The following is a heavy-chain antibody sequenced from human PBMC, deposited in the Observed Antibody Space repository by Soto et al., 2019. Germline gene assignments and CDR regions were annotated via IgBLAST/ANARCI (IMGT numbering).Heavy chain of an antibody. CDR2: ISGSGGST. J-gene: IGHJ4*02. D-gene: IGHD3-10*02. Sequence: EVQLLESGGGLVQPGGSLRLSCAASGFTFSSYAMSWVRQAPGKGLEWVSAISGSGGSTYYADSVKGRFTISKDNSKNTLYLQMNSLRAEDTAVYYCAKYHNYAPMLLDYWGQGTLVTVSS. CDR1: GFTFSSYA. V-gene: IGHV3-23*01. CDR3: AKYHNYAPMLLDY.